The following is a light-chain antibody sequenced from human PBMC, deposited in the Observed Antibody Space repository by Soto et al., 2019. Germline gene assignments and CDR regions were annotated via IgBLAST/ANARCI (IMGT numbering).Light chain of an antibody. CDR3: QQRSNWPPIT. CDR1: QSVSTSY. J-gene: IGKJ5*01. CDR2: DAS. Sequence: DIFVTQSPGTLSLSRGDIATLSCRAGQSVSTSYLAWYQQKPGQAPRLLIYDASNRATGIPARFSGSGSGTDFTLTISSLEPEDFAVYYCQQRSNWPPITFGQGTRLEIK. V-gene: IGKV3-11*01.